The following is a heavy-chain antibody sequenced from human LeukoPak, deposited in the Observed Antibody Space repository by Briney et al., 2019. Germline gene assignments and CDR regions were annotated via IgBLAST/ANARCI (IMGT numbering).Heavy chain of an antibody. J-gene: IGHJ4*02. CDR3: ASGSSSVGY. CDR2: ISYTYSDI. Sequence: GGSLRLSCAASGFIFSDYYMSWIRQTPGKGLEWISYISYTYSDIYYADSVRGRFTISRDNAKNSLYLQMNNLKAEDTAVYYCASGSSSVGYWGQGTRVTVSS. V-gene: IGHV3-11*01. D-gene: IGHD6-6*01. CDR1: GFIFSDYY.